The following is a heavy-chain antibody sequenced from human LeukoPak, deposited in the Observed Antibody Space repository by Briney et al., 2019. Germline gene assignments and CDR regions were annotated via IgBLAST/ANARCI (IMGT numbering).Heavy chain of an antibody. Sequence: GGSLRLSCAASGFTFSNYWMHWVRRAPGNGLVWVSRISGDGSSTSYADSVKGRFTISRDNAKNTLYLQMNSLRAEDTAVYYCARDGDRIAVAGFDYWGQGTLVTVSS. CDR3: ARDGDRIAVAGFDY. D-gene: IGHD6-19*01. CDR2: ISGDGSST. V-gene: IGHV3-74*01. CDR1: GFTFSNYW. J-gene: IGHJ4*02.